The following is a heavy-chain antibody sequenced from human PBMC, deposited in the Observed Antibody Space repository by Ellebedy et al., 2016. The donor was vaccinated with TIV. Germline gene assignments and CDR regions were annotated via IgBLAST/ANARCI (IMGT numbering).Heavy chain of an antibody. V-gene: IGHV3-48*01. Sequence: GESLKISCAASGFTFSSYSMNWVRQAPGKGLEWVSYISSSSSTIYYADSVKGRFTISRDNAKNSLYLQMNSLRAEDTAVYYCARDLDDSSGYYYDGIDYWGQGTLVTVSS. CDR1: GFTFSSYS. CDR2: ISSSSSTI. J-gene: IGHJ4*02. CDR3: ARDLDDSSGYYYDGIDY. D-gene: IGHD3-22*01.